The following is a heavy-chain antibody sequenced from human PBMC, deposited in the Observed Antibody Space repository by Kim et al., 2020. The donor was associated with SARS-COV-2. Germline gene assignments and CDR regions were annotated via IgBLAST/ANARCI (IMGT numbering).Heavy chain of an antibody. Sequence: GGSLRLSCTASGFTFGDYAMSWFRQAPGKGLEWVGFIRSKAYGGTTEYAASVKGRFTISRDDSKSIAYLQMNSLKTEDTAVYYCTRDSPIAMGGYYYYGMDVWGQGTTVTVSS. J-gene: IGHJ6*02. V-gene: IGHV3-49*03. CDR3: TRDSPIAMGGYYYYGMDV. D-gene: IGHD2-21*01. CDR1: GFTFGDYA. CDR2: IRSKAYGGTT.